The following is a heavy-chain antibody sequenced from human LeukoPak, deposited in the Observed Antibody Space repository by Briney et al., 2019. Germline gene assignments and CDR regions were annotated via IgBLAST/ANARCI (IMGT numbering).Heavy chain of an antibody. CDR3: VKAGCRGIRCYGNY. CDR1: GFTVSSNY. J-gene: IGHJ4*02. V-gene: IGHV3-53*05. D-gene: IGHD2-2*01. Sequence: QAGGSLRLSCAASGFTVSSNYMSWVRQAPGKGLEQVSVIYSGGDTYYADSVKGRFTISRDNSKNTLCLQMSSLRAEDTAVYYCVKAGCRGIRCYGNYWGQGTLVTVSS. CDR2: IYSGGDT.